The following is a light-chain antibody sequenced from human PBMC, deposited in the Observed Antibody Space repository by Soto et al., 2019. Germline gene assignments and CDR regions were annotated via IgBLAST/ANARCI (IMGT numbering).Light chain of an antibody. CDR1: QSVSSSY. Sequence: EIVLTQSPGTLSLSPGERATLSCRASQSVSSSYLAWYQQKPGQTPRLLIYGASSRATGIPDRFSGSGSGTDFTLTISRLEPEDFAVYFCQQTYMVPYTFGQGTKVEI. J-gene: IGKJ2*01. V-gene: IGKV3-20*01. CDR3: QQTYMVPYT. CDR2: GAS.